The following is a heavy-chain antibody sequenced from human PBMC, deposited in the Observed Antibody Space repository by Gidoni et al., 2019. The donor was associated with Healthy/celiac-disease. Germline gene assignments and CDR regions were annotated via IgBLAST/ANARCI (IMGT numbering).Heavy chain of an antibody. CDR2: ICHSGST. V-gene: IGHV4-4*02. CDR3: ARDWGISIGPRGANYYGMDV. CDR1: GGSISSSNW. Sequence: QVQLQESGPGLVKPSGTLSLTCAVSGGSISSSNWWSWVRQPPGKGLEWIGEICHSGSTNYNPSLKSRVTISVDKSKNQFSLKLSSVTAADTAVYYCARDWGISIGPRGANYYGMDVWGQGTTVTVSS. D-gene: IGHD3-16*01. J-gene: IGHJ6*02.